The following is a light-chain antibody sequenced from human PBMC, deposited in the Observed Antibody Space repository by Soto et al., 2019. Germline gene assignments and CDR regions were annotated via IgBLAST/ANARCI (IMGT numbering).Light chain of an antibody. CDR3: QQYGSSPRT. Sequence: EIVLTQSPGTLSLSPGERATLSCRASQSVSSGYVAWYQQRPGQAPRLLIYHTSIGATGTPDRFSGSGSGTDFTLTISRLEPEDFAVYHCQQYGSSPRTFGQGTKVDIK. J-gene: IGKJ1*01. V-gene: IGKV3-20*01. CDR2: HTS. CDR1: QSVSSGY.